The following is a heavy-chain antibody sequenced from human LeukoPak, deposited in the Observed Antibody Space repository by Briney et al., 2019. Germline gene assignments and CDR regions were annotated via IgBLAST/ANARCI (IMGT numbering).Heavy chain of an antibody. CDR1: GFTFSSYS. V-gene: IGHV3-48*02. J-gene: IGHJ5*02. CDR2: ISSSSSTI. CDR3: VRGVGVSRFNYLDP. Sequence: GGSLRLSCAASGFTFSSYSMNWVRQAPGKGLEWVSYISSSSSTIYYADSVKGRFTISRNNAKNSLYLQMNSLRDEDTAVYYCVRGVGVSRFNYLDPWGQGTLVIVSS. D-gene: IGHD1-7*01.